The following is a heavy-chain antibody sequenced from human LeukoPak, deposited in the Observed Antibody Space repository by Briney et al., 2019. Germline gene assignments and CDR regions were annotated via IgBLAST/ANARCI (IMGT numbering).Heavy chain of an antibody. CDR2: ISSSSSYI. CDR1: GFTFSSYS. CDR3: ARDVCETGCGN. D-gene: IGHD1-14*01. V-gene: IGHV3-21*01. Sequence: GGSLRLSCAASGFTFSSYSMNWVRQAPGKGLEWVSSISSSSSYIYYADSVKGRFTISRDNAKNSLYLQMNSLRAEDTAVYYCARDVCETGCGNCGQGTLVTVSS. J-gene: IGHJ4*02.